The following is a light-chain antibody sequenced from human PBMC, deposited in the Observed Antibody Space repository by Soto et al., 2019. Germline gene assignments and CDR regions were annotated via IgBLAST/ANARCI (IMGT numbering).Light chain of an antibody. J-gene: IGKJ5*01. V-gene: IGKV1-5*03. CDR1: QSITDW. Sequence: DIQMTQSPSTRSASVGDRVTITCRASQSITDWLAWYQKKPGKAPKLLIYKASSLESEVPARFSGSGSGTEFTLTISSLQPDDFATYYCQQYNSYPITFGQGTRLEI. CDR3: QQYNSYPIT. CDR2: KAS.